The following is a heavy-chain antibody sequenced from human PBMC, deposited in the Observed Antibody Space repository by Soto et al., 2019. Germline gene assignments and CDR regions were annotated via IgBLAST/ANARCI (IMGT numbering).Heavy chain of an antibody. V-gene: IGHV1-69*13. J-gene: IGHJ6*02. CDR1: GGAFSSYA. Sequence: ASVKVSCKASGGAFSSYAISWVRQAPGQGLERMGGIIPIFGTANYAQKFQGRVTITADESTSTAYMELSSLRSEDTAVYYCALTTSSVAYCGGDCYSYYYYYGMDVWGQGTTVTVSS. D-gene: IGHD2-21*02. CDR2: IIPIFGTA. CDR3: ALTTSSVAYCGGDCYSYYYYYGMDV.